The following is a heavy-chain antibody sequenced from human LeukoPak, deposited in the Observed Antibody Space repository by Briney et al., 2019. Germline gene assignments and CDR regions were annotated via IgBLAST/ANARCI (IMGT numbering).Heavy chain of an antibody. CDR3: ARHLYMDV. J-gene: IGHJ6*03. CDR2: IYTSGST. V-gene: IGHV4-4*09. Sequence: PSETLSLTCTVTGGSISSYYWSWIRQPPGKGLEWIGYIYTSGSTNYNPSLKSRVTISVDTSKNQFSLKLSSVTAADTAVYYCARHLYMDVWGKGTTVTVSS. CDR1: GGSISSYY.